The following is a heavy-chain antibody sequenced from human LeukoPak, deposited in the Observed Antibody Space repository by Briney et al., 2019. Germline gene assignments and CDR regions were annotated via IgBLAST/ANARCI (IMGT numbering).Heavy chain of an antibody. CDR3: ARWGAYGDYYFDY. CDR2: IIPILGIA. CDR1: GGTFSSYA. Sequence: SVKVSCKASGGTFSSYAISWVRQAPGQGLEWMGRIIPILGIANYAQKFQGRVTITADRSTSTAYMELSSLRSEDTAVYYCARWGAYGDYYFDYWGQGTLVTVPS. V-gene: IGHV1-69*04. D-gene: IGHD4-17*01. J-gene: IGHJ4*02.